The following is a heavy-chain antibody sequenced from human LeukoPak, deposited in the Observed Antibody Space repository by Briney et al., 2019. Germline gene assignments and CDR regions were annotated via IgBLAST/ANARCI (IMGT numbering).Heavy chain of an antibody. D-gene: IGHD3-16*02. V-gene: IGHV4-34*01. Sequence: SETLSLTCAVYGGSFSGYYWSWIRQPPGKGLEWIGEINHSGSTNYNPSLKSRVTISVDTSKNQFSLKLSSVTAADTAVYYCARQREGDYVWGSYRSRFDYWGQGTLVTVSS. CDR2: INHSGST. J-gene: IGHJ4*02. CDR1: GGSFSGYY. CDR3: ARQREGDYVWGSYRSRFDY.